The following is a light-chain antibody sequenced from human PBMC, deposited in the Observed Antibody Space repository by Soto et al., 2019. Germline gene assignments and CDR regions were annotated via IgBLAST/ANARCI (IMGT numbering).Light chain of an antibody. CDR1: QDIRTE. CDR2: ATS. Sequence: AIQMTQSPSSLSASVGDRVTITCRASQDIRTELGWYQQKPGNAPKLLIYATSILQSGVPSRFSGIGSGTDFTLTISSLQPEDFATYYCLQDYSYTRTFGQGTKVDIK. V-gene: IGKV1-6*01. CDR3: LQDYSYTRT. J-gene: IGKJ1*01.